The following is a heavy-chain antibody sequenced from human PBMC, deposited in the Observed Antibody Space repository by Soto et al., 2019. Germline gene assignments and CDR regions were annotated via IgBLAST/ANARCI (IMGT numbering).Heavy chain of an antibody. Sequence: GASVKVSCKASGYTFSKFTIHWVRQAPGHRLEWMGWIDTVNGNTKSSQNFQGRVTITRDTSATTVYMELSSLRSEDTAVYYCARNDYYGSGSPFFDYWGQGTLVTVS. J-gene: IGHJ4*02. V-gene: IGHV1-3*04. D-gene: IGHD3-10*01. CDR2: IDTVNGNT. CDR3: ARNDYYGSGSPFFDY. CDR1: GYTFSKFT.